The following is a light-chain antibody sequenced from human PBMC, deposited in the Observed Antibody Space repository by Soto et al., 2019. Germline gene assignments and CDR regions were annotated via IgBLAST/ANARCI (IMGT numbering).Light chain of an antibody. CDR1: QSVSNN. CDR2: GAS. J-gene: IGKJ1*01. CDR3: QQYNNWWT. Sequence: EIVMTQSPATLSVSPGERATLSCRASQSVSNNLAWYQKKPGQAPRLLLYGASTRATGIPARFSGSGSGTEFTLTISSLQSEDFAVYYCQQYNNWWTFGHGTRVEIK. V-gene: IGKV3-15*01.